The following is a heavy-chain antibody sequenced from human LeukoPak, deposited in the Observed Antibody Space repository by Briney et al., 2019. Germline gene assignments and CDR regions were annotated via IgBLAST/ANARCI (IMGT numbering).Heavy chain of an antibody. Sequence: ASVKVSCKASGYTFTSYYVNWVRQATGQGLEWMGWMNPNSGNTGYAQKFQGRVTMTRNTSISTAYMELSRLRSDDTAVYYCARGGSYGAFDIWGQGTMVTVSS. V-gene: IGHV1-8*01. J-gene: IGHJ3*02. CDR2: MNPNSGNT. CDR3: ARGGSYGAFDI. D-gene: IGHD1-26*01. CDR1: GYTFTSYY.